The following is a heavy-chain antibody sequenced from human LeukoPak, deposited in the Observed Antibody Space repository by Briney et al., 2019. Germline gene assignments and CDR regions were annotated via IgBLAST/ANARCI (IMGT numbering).Heavy chain of an antibody. D-gene: IGHD2-2*01. CDR1: GFTFSDYY. CDR3: AKDREVPAAMYFDY. V-gene: IGHV3-11*01. CDR2: ISSSGSTI. J-gene: IGHJ4*02. Sequence: GGSLRLSCAAPGFTFSDYYMSWIRQAPGKGLEWVSYISSSGSTIYYADSVKGRFTISRDNAKNSLYLQMNSLRAEDTAVYYCAKDREVPAAMYFDYWGQGTLVTVSS.